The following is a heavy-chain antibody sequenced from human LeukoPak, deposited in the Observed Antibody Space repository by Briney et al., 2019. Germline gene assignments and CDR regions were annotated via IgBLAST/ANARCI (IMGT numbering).Heavy chain of an antibody. Sequence: ASVTVSCKASGYTFTGYYMHWVRRAPGQGLEWMGWINPNSGGTNYAQKFQGRVTMTRDTSISTAYMELSRLRSDDTAVYYCATCSSTSCYFRANWFDPWGQGTLVTVSS. D-gene: IGHD2-2*01. V-gene: IGHV1-2*02. J-gene: IGHJ5*02. CDR1: GYTFTGYY. CDR2: INPNSGGT. CDR3: ATCSSTSCYFRANWFDP.